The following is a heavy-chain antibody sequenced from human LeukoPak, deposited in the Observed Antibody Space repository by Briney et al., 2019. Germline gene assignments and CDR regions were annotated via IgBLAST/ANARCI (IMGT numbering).Heavy chain of an antibody. CDR2: ISGSGGST. Sequence: GGSLRLSCAASGFTFSSYAMSWVRQAPGKGLEWVSAISGSGGSTYYADSVKGRFTISRDNSKNTLYLQMNSLRAEDTDVYSCAKFQRYDFWSGYNNWFDPWGQGTLVTVSS. D-gene: IGHD3-3*01. V-gene: IGHV3-23*01. CDR3: AKFQRYDFWSGYNNWFDP. CDR1: GFTFSSYA. J-gene: IGHJ5*02.